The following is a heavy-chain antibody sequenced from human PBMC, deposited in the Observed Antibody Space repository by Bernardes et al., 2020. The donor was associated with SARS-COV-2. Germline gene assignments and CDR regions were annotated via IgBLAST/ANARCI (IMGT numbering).Heavy chain of an antibody. Sequence: ASEKVSCKASGYSFTSFAMNWVRHDPGQGLEWMGWINTKTGKPTYAQGFTGRFVFSLDTSVSTAYLQISSLKAEDTAVYDCAGDNDGGSGRMGYWGQGTLVTVSS. V-gene: IGHV7-4-1*02. CDR3: AGDNDGGSGRMGY. J-gene: IGHJ4*02. CDR2: INTKTGKP. CDR1: GYSFTSFA. D-gene: IGHD6-19*01.